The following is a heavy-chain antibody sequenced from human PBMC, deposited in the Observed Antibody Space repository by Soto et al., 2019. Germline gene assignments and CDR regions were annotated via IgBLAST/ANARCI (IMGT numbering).Heavy chain of an antibody. CDR1: EFIFSSYD. D-gene: IGHD3-22*01. V-gene: IGHV3-48*03. CDR2: ISSDDTPR. J-gene: IGHJ4*01. CDR3: ARGYLYDI. Sequence: PGGSLRLSCAGSEFIFSSYDMSWVRQAPGKGLEWISFISSDDTPRYYADSVRGRFTISRDNAKESLYLQMNSLRVEDTATYYCARGYLYDIWGQGTLVTVSS.